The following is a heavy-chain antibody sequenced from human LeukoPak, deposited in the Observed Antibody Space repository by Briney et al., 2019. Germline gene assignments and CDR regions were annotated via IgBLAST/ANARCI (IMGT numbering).Heavy chain of an antibody. D-gene: IGHD3-10*01. Sequence: ASVKVSCKTSGYTFTKHPMHWVRQAPGQRLEWMGWISTDNGNTKYSEKFQGRVAITRDTSASTAYMELNSLTSEDTALYYCAPLIGAYFDYWGQGTLVTVSS. V-gene: IGHV1-3*04. CDR3: APLIGAYFDY. CDR1: GYTFTKHP. J-gene: IGHJ4*02. CDR2: ISTDNGNT.